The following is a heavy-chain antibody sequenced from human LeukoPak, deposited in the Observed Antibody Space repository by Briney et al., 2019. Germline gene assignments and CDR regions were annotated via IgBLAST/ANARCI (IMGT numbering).Heavy chain of an antibody. CDR2: ISWNSGSI. V-gene: IGHV3-9*01. Sequence: PGGSVRLSCAASGFTFDDYAMHWVRQAPGKGLEWVSGISWNSGSIGYADSVKGRFTISRDNAKNSLYLQMNSLRAEDTAVYYCARDNTTVVSFDYWGQGTLVTVSS. J-gene: IGHJ4*02. D-gene: IGHD4-23*01. CDR3: ARDNTTVVSFDY. CDR1: GFTFDDYA.